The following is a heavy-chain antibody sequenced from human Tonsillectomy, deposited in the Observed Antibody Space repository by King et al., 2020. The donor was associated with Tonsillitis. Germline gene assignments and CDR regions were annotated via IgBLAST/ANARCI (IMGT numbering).Heavy chain of an antibody. J-gene: IGHJ4*02. CDR1: GGSITSSTHY. V-gene: IGHV4-39*01. CDR3: ARGDWGILFDS. CDR2: INYTGNT. D-gene: IGHD3/OR15-3a*01. Sequence: QLQESGPGLVKPSETLSLTCTVSGGSITSSTHYWGWIRQPPGKGLEWIGTINYTGNTYYNPSLKSRVTISADTSNNQFSLKLNSVTATDTAVYFCARGDWGILFDSWGQGTLVSVSS.